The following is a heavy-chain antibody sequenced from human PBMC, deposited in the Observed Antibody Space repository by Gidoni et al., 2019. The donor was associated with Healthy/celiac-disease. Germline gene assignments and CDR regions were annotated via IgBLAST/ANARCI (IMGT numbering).Heavy chain of an antibody. CDR1: GYTFTGDY. Sequence: QVQLVKCGAEVKKPGAAVKVSCKASGYTFTGDYMNWVRQAPGQGLEWMGWINRNSGCPNDAQKFPGRVPMTRDTSISTAYMELSRLRSDYTAVYYCAGTSYYYGSGSYTWGQGTLVTVSS. V-gene: IGHV1-2*02. CDR2: INRNSGCP. D-gene: IGHD3-10*01. J-gene: IGHJ5*02. CDR3: AGTSYYYGSGSYT.